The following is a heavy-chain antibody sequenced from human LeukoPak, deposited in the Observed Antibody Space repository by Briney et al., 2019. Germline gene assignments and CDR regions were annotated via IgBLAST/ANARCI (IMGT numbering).Heavy chain of an antibody. D-gene: IGHD3-22*01. Sequence: GGSLRLSCAASGFTFSDYWMHWVRQAPGKGLVWVSRIKSDGGLTNYADSVKGRFTISRDNTKNTLYLQMNSLRAEDAAVYYCVRDFHVRLYDTGGYSYWGQGTLVTVSS. CDR1: GFTFSDYW. J-gene: IGHJ4*02. CDR3: VRDFHVRLYDTGGYSY. CDR2: IKSDGGLT. V-gene: IGHV3-74*01.